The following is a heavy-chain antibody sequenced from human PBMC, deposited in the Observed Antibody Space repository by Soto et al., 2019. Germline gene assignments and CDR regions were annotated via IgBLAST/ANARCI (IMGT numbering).Heavy chain of an antibody. J-gene: IGHJ4*02. CDR2: IKQDGSEK. CDR1: GFIFSSYA. V-gene: IGHV3-7*03. D-gene: IGHD2-2*02. Sequence: GGSLRLSCADSGFIFSSYAMHWVRQAPGKGLEWVANIKQDGSEKYYVDSVKGRFTISRDNSKNTLYLQMNTLRAEDTAIYYCAKGSSAARPYYFDYWGQGILVTVSS. CDR3: AKGSSAARPYYFDY.